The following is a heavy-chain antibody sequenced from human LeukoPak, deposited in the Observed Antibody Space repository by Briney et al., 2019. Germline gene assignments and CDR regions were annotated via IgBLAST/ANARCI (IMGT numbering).Heavy chain of an antibody. J-gene: IGHJ3*02. V-gene: IGHV3-21*01. CDR2: ISSSSSYI. CDR1: GFTFSSYS. Sequence: GGSLRLSCAASGFTFSSYSMNWVRQAPGKGLEWVSSISSSSSYIYYADSVKGRFTISRDNAKNSLYLQMNSLRAEDTAVYYCARHPRDSSGYQLAFDIRGQGTMVTVSS. D-gene: IGHD3-22*01. CDR3: ARHPRDSSGYQLAFDI.